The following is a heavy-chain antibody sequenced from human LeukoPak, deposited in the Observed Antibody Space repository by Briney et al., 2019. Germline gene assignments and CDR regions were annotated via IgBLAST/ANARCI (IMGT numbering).Heavy chain of an antibody. CDR2: ISAYNGNT. V-gene: IGHV1-18*01. Sequence: GASVKVSCKASGYTFTSYGISWVRQAPGQGLEWMGWISAYNGNTNYAQKLQGRVTMTTDTSTSTAYMELRSLRSDDTAVYYCARDSGSYYYYWFDPWGQGTLVTVSS. D-gene: IGHD1-26*01. CDR1: GYTFTSYG. J-gene: IGHJ5*02. CDR3: ARDSGSYYYYWFDP.